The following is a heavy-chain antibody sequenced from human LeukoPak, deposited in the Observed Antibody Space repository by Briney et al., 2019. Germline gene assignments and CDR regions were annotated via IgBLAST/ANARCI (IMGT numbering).Heavy chain of an antibody. V-gene: IGHV3-9*01. J-gene: IGHJ6*02. CDR3: AKDMRNYYYGMDV. CDR2: ISWNSGSI. Sequence: GGSLRLSCAASGFTFDDYAMHWVRQAPGKGLEWVSGISWNSGSIGYADSEKGRFTISRDNPKNSLYLQMNSLRAEDTALYYCAKDMRNYYYGMDVWGQGTTVTVSS. CDR1: GFTFDDYA.